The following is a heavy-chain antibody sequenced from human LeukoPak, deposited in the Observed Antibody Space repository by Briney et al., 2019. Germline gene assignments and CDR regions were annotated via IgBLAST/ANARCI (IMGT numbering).Heavy chain of an antibody. CDR1: GGSISSYY. CDR2: IYTSGST. D-gene: IGHD1-7*01. Sequence: SETLSLTCTVSGGSISSYYWSWIRQPAGKGLEWIGRIYTSGSTNYNPSLKSRVTISVDTSKNQFSLKLSSVTAADTAVYYCARLGVRLELQSYYYYMDVWGKGTTVTVSS. CDR3: ARLGVRLELQSYYYYMDV. J-gene: IGHJ6*03. V-gene: IGHV4-4*07.